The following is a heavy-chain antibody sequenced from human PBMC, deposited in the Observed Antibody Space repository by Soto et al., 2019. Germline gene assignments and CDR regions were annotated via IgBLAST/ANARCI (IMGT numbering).Heavy chain of an antibody. CDR3: ARASPGPVDH. V-gene: IGHV1-8*01. D-gene: IGHD3-10*01. J-gene: IGHJ6*02. Sequence: VASVKVSCKASGYPFTSLHFNWVRQATGQGLEWIGWMNPHSGDTGFAQRFEGRVTMTRNTSINTAYMELRSLRSQATAVYYGARASPGPVDHWGQGTKVTVSS. CDR2: MNPHSGDT. CDR1: GYPFTSLH.